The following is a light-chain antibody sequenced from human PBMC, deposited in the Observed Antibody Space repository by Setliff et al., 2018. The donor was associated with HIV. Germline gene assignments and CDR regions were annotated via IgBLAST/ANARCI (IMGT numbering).Light chain of an antibody. CDR2: EAT. Sequence: QSALTQPASVSGSPGQSITISCTGTSSDIGNSNLVSWYQQHPGKAPKLIIYEATQRPSGFSNRFSGSKSGNTASLTISGLQAEDEADYYCCSFAGDTIYVLFGGGTKGTV. CDR1: SSDIGNSNL. CDR3: CSFAGDTIYVL. V-gene: IGLV2-23*01. J-gene: IGLJ2*01.